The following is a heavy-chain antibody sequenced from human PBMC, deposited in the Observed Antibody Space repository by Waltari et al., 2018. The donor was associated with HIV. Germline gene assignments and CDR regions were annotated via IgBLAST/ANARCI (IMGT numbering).Heavy chain of an antibody. D-gene: IGHD3-3*01. Sequence: QVQLVQSGAEVKKPGSSVKVSCKASGGTFSSYAISWVRQAPGPGLEWMGGIIPIFGTANYAQKFQGRVTITADKSTSTAYMELSSLRSEDTAVYYCARGPIPILEWLSPGVYYGMDVWGQGTTVTVSS. CDR1: GGTFSSYA. CDR3: ARGPIPILEWLSPGVYYGMDV. V-gene: IGHV1-69*06. CDR2: IIPIFGTA. J-gene: IGHJ6*02.